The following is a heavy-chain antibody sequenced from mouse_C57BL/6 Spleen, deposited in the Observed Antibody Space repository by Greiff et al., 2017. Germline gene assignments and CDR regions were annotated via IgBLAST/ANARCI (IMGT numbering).Heavy chain of an antibody. CDR3: ARDQDGNYEGFAY. D-gene: IGHD2-1*01. J-gene: IGHJ3*01. CDR1: GFTFSSYA. V-gene: IGHV5-4*01. CDR2: ISDGGSYT. Sequence: EVQGVESGGGLVKPGGSLKLSCAASGFTFSSYAMSWVRQTPEKRLEWVATISDGGSYTYYPDNVKGRFTISRDNAKNNLYLQMSHLKSEDTAMYYCARDQDGNYEGFAYWGQGTLVTVSA.